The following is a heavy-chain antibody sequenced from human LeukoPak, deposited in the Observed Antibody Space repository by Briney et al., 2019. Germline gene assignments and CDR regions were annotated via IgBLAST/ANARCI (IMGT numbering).Heavy chain of an antibody. D-gene: IGHD2-8*01. V-gene: IGHV4-4*02. Sequence: SETLSLTCTVSGGSISSNNWWGWVRQPPGKGLGWIGEIYHSGSPNYNPSLKSRVTISVDKSRNHFSLNLSSVTAADTAVYYCARDLGYCTNGVCHTRFDYWGQGTLVAVSS. CDR2: IYHSGSP. CDR1: GGSISSNNW. CDR3: ARDLGYCTNGVCHTRFDY. J-gene: IGHJ4*02.